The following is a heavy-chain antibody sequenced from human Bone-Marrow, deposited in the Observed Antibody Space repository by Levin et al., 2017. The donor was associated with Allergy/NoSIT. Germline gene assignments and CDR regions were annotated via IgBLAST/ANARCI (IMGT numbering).Heavy chain of an antibody. CDR3: ASGVGRPGIQARFYCWFDP. D-gene: IGHD6-6*01. CDR2: INPDNGGT. J-gene: IGHJ5*02. V-gene: IGHV1-2*02. Sequence: ASVKVSCKASGYTFIGYYMHWVRQAPGRGLEWMGWINPDNGGTYYAEKFQGRIAMIRDTSINTVYMELSRLTSDDTAVYFCASGVGRPGIQARFYCWFDPWGQGTLVSVSS. CDR1: GYTFIGYY.